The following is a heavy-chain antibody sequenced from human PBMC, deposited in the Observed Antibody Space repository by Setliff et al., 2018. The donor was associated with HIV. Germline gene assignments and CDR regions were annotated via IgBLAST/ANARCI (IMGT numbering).Heavy chain of an antibody. D-gene: IGHD3-22*01. CDR2: ISAYIGDT. V-gene: IGHV1-18*01. Sequence: ASVKFSCKTSGYPFDSYGISWVRQAPGQGLEWMGWISAYIGDTKYAQRFQGRVTMTTDPSTPTAYMELRSLKSEDTAVYYCARAVGGSNYFDYSGYQDFWGQGTRVTVSS. CDR1: GYPFDSYG. J-gene: IGHJ4*02. CDR3: ARAVGGSNYFDYSGYQDF.